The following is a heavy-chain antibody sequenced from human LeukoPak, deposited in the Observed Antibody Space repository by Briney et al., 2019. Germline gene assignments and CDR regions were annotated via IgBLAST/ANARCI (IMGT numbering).Heavy chain of an antibody. J-gene: IGHJ4*02. CDR1: GYTFTSYD. Sequence: ASVKVSRKASGYTFTSYDINWVRQATGQGLEWMGWMNPNSGNTGYAQKFQGRVTMTRNTSISTAYMELSSLRSEDTAVYYCATFMVRGVIKDYWGQGTLVTVSS. CDR2: MNPNSGNT. V-gene: IGHV1-8*01. CDR3: ATFMVRGVIKDY. D-gene: IGHD3-10*01.